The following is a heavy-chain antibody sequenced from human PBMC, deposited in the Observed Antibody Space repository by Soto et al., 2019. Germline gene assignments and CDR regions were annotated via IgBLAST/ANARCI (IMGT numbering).Heavy chain of an antibody. Sequence: EVQLLESGGGLVQPGGSLRLSCAASGFTFSSYAMSWVRQAPGKGLEWVSAISGSGGSTYYADSVKGRSTISRDNSKNTLYLQMNSLRAEDTAVYYCAKDLCGSSSGWYCGFDPWGQGTLVTVSS. J-gene: IGHJ5*02. CDR3: AKDLCGSSSGWYCGFDP. CDR2: ISGSGGST. V-gene: IGHV3-23*01. CDR1: GFTFSSYA. D-gene: IGHD6-19*01.